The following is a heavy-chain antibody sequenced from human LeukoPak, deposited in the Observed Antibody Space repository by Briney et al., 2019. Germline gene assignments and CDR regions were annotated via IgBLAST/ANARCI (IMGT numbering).Heavy chain of an antibody. CDR1: GFTFSSYS. Sequence: GGSLRLSCAASGFTFSSYSLQWVRQTPGKGLEWVGIMSNSGENTFYGQAVKGRFTISRDNSQNTLYLQMNSLRPEDTAVYYCAKGGASVTRYVDYWGQGTLVTVSS. D-gene: IGHD4-17*01. V-gene: IGHV3-30*18. CDR3: AKGGASVTRYVDY. CDR2: MSNSGENT. J-gene: IGHJ4*02.